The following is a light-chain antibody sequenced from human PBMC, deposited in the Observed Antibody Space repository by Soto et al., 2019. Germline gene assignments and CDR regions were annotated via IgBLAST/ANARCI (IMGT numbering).Light chain of an antibody. J-gene: IGLJ1*01. CDR2: TNN. CDR3: AAWDDILNVYV. CDR1: SSNIGGNS. Sequence: QSALTQPPSVSADPGQKVTISCSGSSSNIGGNSVSWYQQLPGTAPKLLINTNNQRPSPSGVSYRFSGSKSGTSASLAISGLQSEDEADYYCAAWDDILNVYVFGTGTKVTVL. V-gene: IGLV1-44*01.